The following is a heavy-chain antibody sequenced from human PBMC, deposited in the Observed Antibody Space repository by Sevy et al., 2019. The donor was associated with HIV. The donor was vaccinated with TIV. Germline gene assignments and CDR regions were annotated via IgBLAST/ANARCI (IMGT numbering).Heavy chain of an antibody. CDR2: INPNSGGT. CDR3: ARDSEGYCSGGSCYFDYYYYYGMDV. J-gene: IGHJ6*04. V-gene: IGHV1-2*04. D-gene: IGHD2-15*01. CDR1: GYTFTGYY. Sequence: ASVKVSCKASGYTFTGYYMHWVRQAPGQGLEWMGWINPNSGGTNYAQKFQGWVTMTRDTSISTAYMELSRLRSDDTAVYYCARDSEGYCSGGSCYFDYYYYYGMDVWGKGTTVTVSS.